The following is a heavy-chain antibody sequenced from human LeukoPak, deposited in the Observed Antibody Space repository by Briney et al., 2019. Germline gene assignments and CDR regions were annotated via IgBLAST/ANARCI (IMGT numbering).Heavy chain of an antibody. Sequence: PGRSLRLSCAAPGFTFSSYAMHWVRQAPGKGLEWVAVISYDGSNKYYADSVKGRFTISRDNSKNTLYLQMNSLRAEDTAVYYCAREGEYWGQGTLVTVSS. J-gene: IGHJ4*02. V-gene: IGHV3-30*04. CDR3: AREGEY. CDR2: ISYDGSNK. D-gene: IGHD3-16*01. CDR1: GFTFSSYA.